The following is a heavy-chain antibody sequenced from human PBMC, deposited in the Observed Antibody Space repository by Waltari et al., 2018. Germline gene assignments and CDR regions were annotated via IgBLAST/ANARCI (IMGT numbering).Heavy chain of an antibody. Sequence: WGWSGQSPGKGLEWIGTIYYSGNTNNNPTLKSRVTRSGDTCKNQFSLKLSSVTAADTAVYYCARHWKINGYRFDPWGQGTLVTVSS. CDR2: IYYSGNT. J-gene: IGHJ5*02. CDR3: ARHWKINGYRFDP. V-gene: IGHV4-39*01. D-gene: IGHD5-12*01.